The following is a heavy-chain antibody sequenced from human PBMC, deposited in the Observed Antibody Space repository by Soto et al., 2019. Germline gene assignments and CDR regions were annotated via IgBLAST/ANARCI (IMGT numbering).Heavy chain of an antibody. CDR1: GGTFSSYA. CDR3: SFEYSSGWSSGSHYYGMDV. D-gene: IGHD6-19*01. J-gene: IGHJ6*02. V-gene: IGHV1-69*06. Sequence: SVEVSCRASGGTFSSYAISWVRQAPGQGLEWMGGIIPIFGTANYAQKFQGRVTITADKSTSTAYMELSSLRSEDTAVYYCSFEYSSGWSSGSHYYGMDVWGQGTTVTVSS. CDR2: IIPIFGTA.